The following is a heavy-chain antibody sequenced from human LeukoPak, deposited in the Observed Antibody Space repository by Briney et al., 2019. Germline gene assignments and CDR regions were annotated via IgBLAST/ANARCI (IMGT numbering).Heavy chain of an antibody. J-gene: IGHJ4*02. Sequence: GGSLRLSCEASGFIFSSYAMSWARQAPGKGLQWVSAIIGSGDNTYYADSVKGRFTISRDNSKNTLYLQMNSLRAEDSAVYYCAKDVSVIQGYFDQWGQGTLVTVSS. D-gene: IGHD2-21*01. V-gene: IGHV3-23*01. CDR1: GFIFSSYA. CDR3: AKDVSVIQGYFDQ. CDR2: IIGSGDNT.